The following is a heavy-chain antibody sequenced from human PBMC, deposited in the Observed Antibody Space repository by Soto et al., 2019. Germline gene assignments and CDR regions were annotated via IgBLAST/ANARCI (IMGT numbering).Heavy chain of an antibody. CDR2: IYYSGST. Sequence: SETLSLTCTVSGGSISSYYWSWIRQPPGKGLECIGYIYYSGSTNYNPSLKSRVTISVDTSKNQFSLKLSSVTAADTAVYYCARNYGDYVDYWGQGTLVTVS. D-gene: IGHD4-17*01. J-gene: IGHJ4*02. CDR3: ARNYGDYVDY. V-gene: IGHV4-59*08. CDR1: GGSISSYY.